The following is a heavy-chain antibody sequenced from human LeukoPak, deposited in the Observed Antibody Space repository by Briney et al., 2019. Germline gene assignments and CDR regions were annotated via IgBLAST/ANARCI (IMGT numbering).Heavy chain of an antibody. D-gene: IGHD1-26*01. CDR1: GFTFTSYD. Sequence: ASVKVSCKASGFTFTSYDISWVRQAPGQGLEWMGGIIPIFGTANYAQKFQGRVTITADESTSTAYMELSSLRSEDTAVYYCARDRSGSYYGFDYWGQGTLVTVSS. J-gene: IGHJ4*02. CDR3: ARDRSGSYYGFDY. V-gene: IGHV1-69*13. CDR2: IIPIFGTA.